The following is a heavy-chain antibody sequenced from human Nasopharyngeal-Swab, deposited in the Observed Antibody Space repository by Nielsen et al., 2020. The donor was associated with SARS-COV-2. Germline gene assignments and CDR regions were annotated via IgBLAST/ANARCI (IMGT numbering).Heavy chain of an antibody. Sequence: WVRQAPGQGLQWMGIINPSGGSTGYAQKFQGRVTMTRDTSTSTVYMELSSPRSEDTAVYYCARGGYSSSQLAFDYWGQGTLVTVSS. D-gene: IGHD6-19*01. J-gene: IGHJ4*02. V-gene: IGHV1-46*01. CDR2: INPSGGST. CDR3: ARGGYSSSQLAFDY.